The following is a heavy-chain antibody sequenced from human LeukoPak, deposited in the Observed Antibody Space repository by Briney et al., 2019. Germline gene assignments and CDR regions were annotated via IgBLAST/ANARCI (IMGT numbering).Heavy chain of an antibody. CDR3: ARDGYLGRWAFDI. D-gene: IGHD5-18*01. Sequence: SGTLSLTCAVSGGSISSSNWWSWVRQPPGKGLEWIGVIYHSGSTNYNPSLKSRVTISVDKSKNQFSLKLSSVTAADTAVYYCARDGYLGRWAFDIWGQGTMVTVSS. V-gene: IGHV4-4*02. CDR1: GGSISSSNW. J-gene: IGHJ3*02. CDR2: IYHSGST.